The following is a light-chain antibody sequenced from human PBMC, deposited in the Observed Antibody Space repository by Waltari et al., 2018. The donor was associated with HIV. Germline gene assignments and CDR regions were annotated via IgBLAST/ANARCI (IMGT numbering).Light chain of an antibody. J-gene: IGLJ1*01. CDR2: DVG. V-gene: IGLV2-11*01. CDR3: CSDAGNFFV. CDR1: SSDVGGYDF. Sequence: QSALTPPRSVSGSPGPSVTIYCIGTSSDVGGYDFVSWYQQHPGKAPKLMLYDVGNRPAAVPARGSCSRSGASASLTISGLQAEDEADCFGCSDAGNFFVFGTGTQVSVL.